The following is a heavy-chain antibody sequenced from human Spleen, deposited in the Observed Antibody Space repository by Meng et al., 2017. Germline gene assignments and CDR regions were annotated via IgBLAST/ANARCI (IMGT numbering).Heavy chain of an antibody. D-gene: IGHD2-15*01. CDR3: ARGPRRGYCSGGSCYFDY. J-gene: IGHJ4*02. CDR1: GGSFSGYY. Sequence: VRLEESGPGLVKSSQTLSLPCAVYGGSFSGYYWSWIRQPPGKGLEWIGEINHSGSTNYNPSLKSRVTISVDTSKNQFSLKLSSVAAADTAVYYCARGPRRGYCSGGSCYFDYWGQGTLVTVSS. CDR2: INHSGST. V-gene: IGHV4-34*09.